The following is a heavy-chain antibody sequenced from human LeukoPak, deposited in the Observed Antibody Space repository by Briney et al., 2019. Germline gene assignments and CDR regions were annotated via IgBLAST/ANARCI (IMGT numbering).Heavy chain of an antibody. CDR3: ARSYYYGSGSIYYYYMDV. Sequence: ASVKVSCKASGYTFTGYYMHWVRQAPGQGLEWMGWINPNSGGTNYAQKFQGRVTMTRATSISTAYMELSRLRSDDTAVYYCARSYYYGSGSIYYYYMDVWGKGTTVTVSS. V-gene: IGHV1-2*02. CDR2: INPNSGGT. D-gene: IGHD3-10*01. J-gene: IGHJ6*03. CDR1: GYTFTGYY.